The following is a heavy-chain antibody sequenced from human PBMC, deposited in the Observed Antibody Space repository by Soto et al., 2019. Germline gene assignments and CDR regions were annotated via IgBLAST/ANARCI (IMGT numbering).Heavy chain of an antibody. CDR3: ASFVGFVELLFNYYYYYMDL. J-gene: IGHJ6*03. CDR2: ISGSGGST. Sequence: GSLRLSCAASGFTFSSYAMSWVRQAPGKGLEWVSAISGSGGSTYYADSVKGRFTISRDNSKNTLYLQMNSLRAEDTAVYYCASFVGFVELLFNYYYYYMDLWGKGTSVTVSS. V-gene: IGHV3-23*01. CDR1: GFTFSSYA. D-gene: IGHD3-10*01.